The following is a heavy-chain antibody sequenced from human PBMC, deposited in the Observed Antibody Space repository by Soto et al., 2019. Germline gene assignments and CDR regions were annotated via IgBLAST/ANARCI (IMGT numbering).Heavy chain of an antibody. J-gene: IGHJ6*02. D-gene: IGHD4-17*01. V-gene: IGHV3-30-3*01. Sequence: GGSLRLSCAASGFTFNVYALHWVRQAPGKGLEWVAVISFDGTKKYYSDSVKGRFTISRDNLKNTLYLQMNNLRVEDAALYFCARADAYGHRHINYGLDVWGQGTTVTVSS. CDR3: ARADAYGHRHINYGLDV. CDR2: ISFDGTKK. CDR1: GFTFNVYA.